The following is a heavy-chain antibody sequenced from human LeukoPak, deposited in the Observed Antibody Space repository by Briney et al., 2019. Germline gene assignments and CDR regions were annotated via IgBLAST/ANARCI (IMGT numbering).Heavy chain of an antibody. CDR2: ALHSGNT. CDR3: AMITVTTGVDS. D-gene: IGHD4-17*01. Sequence: SETLFLTCSVSGFSISIGYYWGWIRQPPGKVLEWIGNALHSGNTFYNPSLKSRVAISLDTSRNQLSMTLRSVTAADTAVYYCAMITVTTGVDSWGQGTLVTVSS. CDR1: GFSISIGYY. V-gene: IGHV4-38-2*02. J-gene: IGHJ4*02.